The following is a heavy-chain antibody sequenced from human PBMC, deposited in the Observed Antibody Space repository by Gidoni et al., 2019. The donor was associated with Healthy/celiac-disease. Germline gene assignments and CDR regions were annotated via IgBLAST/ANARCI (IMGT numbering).Heavy chain of an antibody. V-gene: IGHV4-4*02. J-gene: IGHJ3*02. CDR3: ARSNPSPGSYNDAFDI. Sequence: QVQLQESGPGLVKPSGTLSLTCAISGGSTSSINWWSWVRQPQGKGLEWIGELYHSGSNNYNPSLKSRVTIAVDKSKNQFSLKLSSVTAADTAVYYCARSNPSPGSYNDAFDIWGQGTMVTVSS. CDR1: GGSTSSINW. D-gene: IGHD1-26*01. CDR2: LYHSGSN.